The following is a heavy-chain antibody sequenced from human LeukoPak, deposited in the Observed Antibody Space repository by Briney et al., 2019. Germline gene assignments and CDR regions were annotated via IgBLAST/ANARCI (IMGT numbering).Heavy chain of an antibody. V-gene: IGHV4-59*12. J-gene: IGHJ3*02. CDR1: GGSISSYY. CDR3: ARWAPRGPAFDI. Sequence: PSETLSLTCTVSGGSISSYYWSWIRQPPGKGLEWIGYIYYSGSTNYNPSLKSRVTMSVDTSKNQFSLKLSSVTALDTAVYYCARWAPRGPAFDIWGQGTMVTVSS. CDR2: IYYSGST.